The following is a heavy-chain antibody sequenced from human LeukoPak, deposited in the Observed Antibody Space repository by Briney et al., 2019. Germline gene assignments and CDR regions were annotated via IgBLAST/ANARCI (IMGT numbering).Heavy chain of an antibody. Sequence: GGSLRLSCAASAFTVSSNYMNWVRQAPGKGLEWVSVLYSGGYTYYADSVRGRFTIYRDNSKNTLYLQMNSLRPDDTAVYYCARELHGFDSWGQGTLVTVSS. V-gene: IGHV3-66*02. CDR2: LYSGGYT. D-gene: IGHD2-15*01. CDR1: AFTVSSNY. CDR3: ARELHGFDS. J-gene: IGHJ5*01.